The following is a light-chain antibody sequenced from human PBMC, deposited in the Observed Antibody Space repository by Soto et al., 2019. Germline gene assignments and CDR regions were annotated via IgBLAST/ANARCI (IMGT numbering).Light chain of an antibody. CDR3: QQYNYLIT. J-gene: IGKJ5*01. CDR2: SAS. CDR1: QSVSSSY. Sequence: EIVLTQSPGTLSLSPGERVTLSCRASQSVSSSYLAWCQQKPGRDPRLLFYSASSRATGIPDWFSGSGSGKDFSLTISRLEPEDLAVYFCQQYNYLITFGQGTRWRL. V-gene: IGKV3-20*01.